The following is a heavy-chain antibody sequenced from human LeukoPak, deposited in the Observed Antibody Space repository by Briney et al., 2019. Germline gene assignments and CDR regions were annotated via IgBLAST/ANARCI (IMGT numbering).Heavy chain of an antibody. CDR2: INPSGGST. J-gene: IGHJ4*02. V-gene: IGHV1-46*01. CDR3: ARVHSGSPFDY. CDR1: GYTFTSYY. D-gene: IGHD1-26*01. Sequence: ASVKVSCTPSGYTFTSYYMHWVRQAPGQGLEWMGIINPSGGSTSYAQKSQGRVTMTRDTSTSTVYMELSSLRSEDTAVDYCARVHSGSPFDYWGQGTLVTVSS.